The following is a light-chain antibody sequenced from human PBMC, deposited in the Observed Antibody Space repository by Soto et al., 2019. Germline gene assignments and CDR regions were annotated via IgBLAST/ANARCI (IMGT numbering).Light chain of an antibody. Sequence: DIQMTQSPSTLSASVGDRVTITCRASQGISTFLAWYQQKPGKAPRVLIYKASTLESGVPSRFSGSGYGTEFALTISSLQPEDFATYYCQQYNSYPLTFGPGTTVDI. CDR2: KAS. CDR1: QGISTF. J-gene: IGKJ3*01. V-gene: IGKV1-5*03. CDR3: QQYNSYPLT.